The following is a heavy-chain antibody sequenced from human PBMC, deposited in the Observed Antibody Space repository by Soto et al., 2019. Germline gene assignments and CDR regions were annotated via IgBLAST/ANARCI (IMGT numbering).Heavy chain of an antibody. Sequence: SETLSLTCSVSGDSISTVDYFWAWIRQPPGQALEYIGYIYKSTTTYYNPSFESRVAISLDTSKSQFSLNVTSVTAADTAVYFCARGRYCLTGRCFPNWFDSWGQGTLVTVSS. CDR3: ARGRYCLTGRCFPNWFDS. J-gene: IGHJ5*01. CDR2: IYKSTTT. CDR1: GDSISTVDYF. D-gene: IGHD2-15*01. V-gene: IGHV4-30-4*01.